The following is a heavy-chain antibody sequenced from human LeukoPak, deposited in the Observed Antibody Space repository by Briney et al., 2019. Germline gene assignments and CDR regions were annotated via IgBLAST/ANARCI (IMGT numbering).Heavy chain of an antibody. CDR3: ARQRAYYDFWSSPGAFDI. CDR1: GYTFTGYY. D-gene: IGHD3-3*01. CDR2: INPNSGGT. J-gene: IGHJ3*02. Sequence: ASVKVSCKASGYTFTGYYMHWVRQAPGQGLEWMGWINPNSGGTNYAQKFQGRVTMTRDTSISTAYMELSRLRSDDTAVYYCARQRAYYDFWSSPGAFDIWGQGTMVTVSS. V-gene: IGHV1-2*02.